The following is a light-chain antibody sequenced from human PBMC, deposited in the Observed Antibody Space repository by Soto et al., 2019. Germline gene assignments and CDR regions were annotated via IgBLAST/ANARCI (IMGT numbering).Light chain of an antibody. V-gene: IGKV4-1*01. CDR2: WAS. CDR3: QQYYSSPFS. CDR1: RSLLSSSNNKNF. Sequence: DIVMTQSPDSLALSLGERATINCKSSRSLLSSSNNKNFLAWYQQKPGLPPRLLIYWASTRESGVPDRFSGSGSGTSFTLTISSLQAEDVAVYYGQQYYSSPFSFGPGTKVHIK. J-gene: IGKJ3*01.